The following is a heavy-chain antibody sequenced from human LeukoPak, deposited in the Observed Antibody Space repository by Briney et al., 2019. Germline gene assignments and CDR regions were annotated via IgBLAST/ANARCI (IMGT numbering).Heavy chain of an antibody. J-gene: IGHJ4*02. Sequence: GGSLRLSCAASGFTFSSYAMSWVRQAPGKGLEWVSAISGSGGSTHYADSVRGRFTISRDNSKNTLYLQMNSLRAEDTAVYYCAGYDTYYYDSSGISPFDYWGQGTLVTVSS. CDR2: ISGSGGST. CDR3: AGYDTYYYDSSGISPFDY. V-gene: IGHV3-23*01. CDR1: GFTFSSYA. D-gene: IGHD3-22*01.